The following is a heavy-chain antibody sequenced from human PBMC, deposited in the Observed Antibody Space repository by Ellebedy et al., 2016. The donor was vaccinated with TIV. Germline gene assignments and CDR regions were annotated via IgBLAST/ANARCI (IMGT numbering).Heavy chain of an antibody. V-gene: IGHV6-1*01. CDR1: GDSVSSNSAA. CDR2: TYYRSKWYN. D-gene: IGHD3-3*01. Sequence: SQTLSLTCXISGDSVSSNSAAWNWIRQSPSRGLEWLGRTYYRSKWYNDYAVSVKSRITINPDTSKNQFSLQLNSVTPEDTAVYYCAKDASTDSLSYYDFWSGYPSFDPWGQGTLVTVSS. J-gene: IGHJ5*02. CDR3: AKDASTDSLSYYDFWSGYPSFDP.